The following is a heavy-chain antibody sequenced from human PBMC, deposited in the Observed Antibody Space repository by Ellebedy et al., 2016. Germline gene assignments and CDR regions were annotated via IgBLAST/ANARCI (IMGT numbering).Heavy chain of an antibody. Sequence: GESLKISCTASGFTFGDYAMTWFRQAPGKGLEWVGFIRSKAFGGTTEYAASVKGRFTVSRDDSKSIAYLQMNSLKTEDTAMYYCTRGRLEVATTFDYWGQGTLVTVSS. CDR1: GFTFGDYA. CDR2: IRSKAFGGTT. V-gene: IGHV3-49*03. J-gene: IGHJ4*02. D-gene: IGHD5-24*01. CDR3: TRGRLEVATTFDY.